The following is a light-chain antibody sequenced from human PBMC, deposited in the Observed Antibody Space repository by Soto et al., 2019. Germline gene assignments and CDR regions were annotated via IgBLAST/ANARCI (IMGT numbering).Light chain of an antibody. J-gene: IGKJ5*01. Sequence: EIVMTQSPATLSVSPGERATLSCRATQSVSSNLAWYQQTPGQAPRLLIYGASTRATGIPARFSGSRSGTEFTLTISSLQSEEFAVYYCQQYNNWPPTFGHGTRLEIK. CDR3: QQYNNWPPT. V-gene: IGKV3-15*01. CDR1: QSVSSN. CDR2: GAS.